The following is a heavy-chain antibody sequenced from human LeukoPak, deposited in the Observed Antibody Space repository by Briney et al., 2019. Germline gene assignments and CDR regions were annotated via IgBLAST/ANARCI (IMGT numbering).Heavy chain of an antibody. Sequence: GGSLRLSCAASGFTVSSNHMSWVRQAPGKGLEWVSVIYSGGSTYYADSVKGRFTISRDNSKNTLYLQMNSLRAEDTAVYYCARADPMGATLSYGMDVWGQGTTVTVSS. V-gene: IGHV3-53*01. CDR1: GFTVSSNH. D-gene: IGHD1-26*01. CDR3: ARADPMGATLSYGMDV. CDR2: IYSGGST. J-gene: IGHJ6*02.